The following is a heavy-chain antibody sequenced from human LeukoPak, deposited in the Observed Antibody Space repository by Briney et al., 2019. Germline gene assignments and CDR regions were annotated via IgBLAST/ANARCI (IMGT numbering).Heavy chain of an antibody. Sequence: GASVKVSCKASGGTFSSYAISGVRQAPGQGLEWMGGIIPIFGTANYAQKFQGRVTITADKSTSTAYMELSSVRSEDTAVYYCARALKYYDILTGSNWFDPWGQGTLVTVSS. J-gene: IGHJ5*02. D-gene: IGHD3-9*01. CDR3: ARALKYYDILTGSNWFDP. V-gene: IGHV1-69*06. CDR1: GGTFSSYA. CDR2: IIPIFGTA.